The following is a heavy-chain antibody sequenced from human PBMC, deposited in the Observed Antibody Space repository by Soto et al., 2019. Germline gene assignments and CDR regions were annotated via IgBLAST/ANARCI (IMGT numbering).Heavy chain of an antibody. J-gene: IGHJ6*02. CDR3: VRNTREGALDV. Sequence: GGSLRLSCAASGFTFSSYGMHWVRQAPGKGLEWVAVIWYDGSNKYYGDSVKGRFTISRDNSKNTLYLQMNSLRAEDTAVYYCVRNTREGALDVWSQGTTVTVSS. CDR1: GFTFSSYG. CDR2: IWYDGSNK. D-gene: IGHD1-26*01. V-gene: IGHV3-33*01.